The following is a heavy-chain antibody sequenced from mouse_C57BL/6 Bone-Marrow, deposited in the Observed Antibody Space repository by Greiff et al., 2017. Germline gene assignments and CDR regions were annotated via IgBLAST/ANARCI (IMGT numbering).Heavy chain of an antibody. Sequence: EVQLQQSGAELVRPGASVTLSCTASGFNIKDDYMHWVKQRPEPGLEWIGWIDPENGDTESASKFQGKATITADTSSNTAYLQLSSLTSEDTAVYYCTHFYYYGSSPAWFAYWGQGTLVTVSA. CDR2: IDPENGDT. J-gene: IGHJ3*01. CDR3: THFYYYGSSPAWFAY. CDR1: GFNIKDDY. V-gene: IGHV14-4*01. D-gene: IGHD1-1*01.